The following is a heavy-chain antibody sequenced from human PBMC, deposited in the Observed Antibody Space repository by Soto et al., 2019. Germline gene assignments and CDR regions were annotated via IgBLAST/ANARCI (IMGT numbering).Heavy chain of an antibody. V-gene: IGHV3-30*18. CDR1: GFTFSSYG. CDR2: ISYDGSNK. Sequence: QVQLVESGGGVVQPGRSLRLSCAASGFTFSSYGMHWVRQAPGKGLEWVAVISYDGSNKYYADSVKGRFTISRDNSKNTLYLHMNSLRAEDTAVYYCAKGPPYSSGWYRYACDIWGQGTMVTVSS. J-gene: IGHJ3*02. D-gene: IGHD6-19*01. CDR3: AKGPPYSSGWYRYACDI.